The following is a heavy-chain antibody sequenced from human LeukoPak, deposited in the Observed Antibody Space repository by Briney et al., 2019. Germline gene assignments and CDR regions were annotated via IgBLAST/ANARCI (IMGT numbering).Heavy chain of an antibody. CDR2: IFYRGTT. CDR1: GVSISSGTHY. V-gene: IGHV4-39*01. CDR3: ARHDYDLLTGYTINWFDP. D-gene: IGHD3-9*01. J-gene: IGHJ5*02. Sequence: SETLSLTCTVSGVSISSGTHYWGWVRQPPGKGLEWVGSIFYRGTTFYSPSLKSRVTVSIYTSKNQFSLNLNSVTAADTAVYYCARHDYDLLTGYTINWFDPWGQGILVTVSS.